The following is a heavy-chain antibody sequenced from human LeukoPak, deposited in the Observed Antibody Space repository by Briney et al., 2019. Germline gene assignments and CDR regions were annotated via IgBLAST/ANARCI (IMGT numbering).Heavy chain of an antibody. V-gene: IGHV4-59*01. CDR2: IYYSGST. J-gene: IGHJ3*02. D-gene: IGHD4-23*01. CDR1: GGSISSNY. CDR3: ARREVTETDAFDI. Sequence: PSETLSLTCTVSGGSISSNYWSWIRQPPGKGLEWIGYIYYSGSTNYNPSLRSRVTISVDTSKNQFSLKLSSVTAADTAVYYCARREVTETDAFDIWGQGTMVTVSS.